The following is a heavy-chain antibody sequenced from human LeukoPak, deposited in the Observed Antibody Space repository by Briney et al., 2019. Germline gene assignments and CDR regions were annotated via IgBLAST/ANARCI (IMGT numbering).Heavy chain of an antibody. V-gene: IGHV4-30-2*01. D-gene: IGHD6-6*01. CDR1: GGSISSGGYS. J-gene: IGHJ3*02. CDR3: ARTSIAARRANAFDI. CDR2: IYHSGST. Sequence: SGTLSLTCAVSGGSISSGGYSWSWIRQPPGKGLEWIGYIYHSGSTYYNPSLKSRVTISVDRSKNQFSLKLSSVTAADTAVYYCARTSIAARRANAFDIWGQGTMVTVPS.